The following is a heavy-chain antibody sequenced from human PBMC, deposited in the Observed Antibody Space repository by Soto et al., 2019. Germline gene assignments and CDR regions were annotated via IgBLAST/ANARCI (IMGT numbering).Heavy chain of an antibody. CDR3: AREPRGEYYYDSSGPRTPGGMDV. CDR2: IYYSGST. D-gene: IGHD3-22*01. V-gene: IGHV4-61*01. J-gene: IGHJ6*02. CDR1: GGSVSSGSYY. Sequence: SETLSLTCTVSGGSVSSGSYYWSWIRQPPGKGLEWIGYIYYSGSTNYNPSLKSRVTISVDTSKNQFSLKLSPVTAADTAVYYCAREPRGEYYYDSSGPRTPGGMDVWGQGTTVTVSS.